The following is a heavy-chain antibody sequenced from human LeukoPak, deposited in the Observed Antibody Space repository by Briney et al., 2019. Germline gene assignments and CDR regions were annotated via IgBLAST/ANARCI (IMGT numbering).Heavy chain of an antibody. CDR2: ISAYNGNT. CDR3: ARGGRGYCSGGSCYSADY. V-gene: IGHV1-18*01. Sequence: GASVKVSCKASGYTFTSYGISWVRQAPGQGLEWMGWISAYNGNTNYAQKLQGRVTMTTDTSTSTAYMELRSLRSDDTAVYYCARGGRGYCSGGSCYSADYWGQGTLVTVSS. CDR1: GYTFTSYG. J-gene: IGHJ4*02. D-gene: IGHD2-15*01.